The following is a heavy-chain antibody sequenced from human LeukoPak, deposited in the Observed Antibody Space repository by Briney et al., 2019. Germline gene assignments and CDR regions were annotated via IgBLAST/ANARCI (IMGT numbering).Heavy chain of an antibody. CDR3: ARIGDYGRVYYYYYMDV. Sequence: SETLSLTCSVSGASISSDYWSWIRQPPGKGLEWIGNIYSSETTKYNPSLRSRATISGDTSKNQFSLKLSSVTAADTAVYYCARIGDYGRVYYYYYMDVWGKGTTVTVSS. D-gene: IGHD4-17*01. V-gene: IGHV4-4*09. CDR1: GASISSDY. CDR2: IYSSETT. J-gene: IGHJ6*03.